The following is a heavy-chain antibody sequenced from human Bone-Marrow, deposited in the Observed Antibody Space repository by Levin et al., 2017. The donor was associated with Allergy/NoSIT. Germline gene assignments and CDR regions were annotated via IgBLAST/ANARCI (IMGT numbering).Heavy chain of an antibody. CDR1: GYTFTSYY. D-gene: IGHD3-16*01. CDR3: ARGRGFGYYEYYNGMDV. CDR2: INPSGGST. V-gene: IGHV1-46*01. Sequence: PKASVKVSCKASGYTFTSYYMHWVRQAPGQGLEWMGIINPSGGSTSYAQKFQGRVTMTSDTSTSTGYMELSSLRSEDTAVYYCARGRGFGYYEYYNGMDVWGQGTTVTVSS. J-gene: IGHJ6*01.